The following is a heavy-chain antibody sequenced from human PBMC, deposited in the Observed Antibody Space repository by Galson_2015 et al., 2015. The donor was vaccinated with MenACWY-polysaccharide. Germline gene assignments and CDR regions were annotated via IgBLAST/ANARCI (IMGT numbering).Heavy chain of an antibody. V-gene: IGHV3-23*01. D-gene: IGHD6-19*01. J-gene: IGHJ4*02. Sequence: GGSTYYADSVKGRFTISRDNSKNTLYLQMNSLRAEDTAVYYCAKNRGQWLVDPFDYWGQGTLVTVSS. CDR2: GGST. CDR3: AKNRGQWLVDPFDY.